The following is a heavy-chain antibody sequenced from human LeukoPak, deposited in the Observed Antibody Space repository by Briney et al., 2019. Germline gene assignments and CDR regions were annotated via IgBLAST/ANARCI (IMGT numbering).Heavy chain of an antibody. D-gene: IGHD7-27*01. J-gene: IGHJ4*02. CDR1: GGSISSSSYY. CDR2: IYYSGST. CDR3: ALTPWGYFDY. V-gene: IGHV4-39*07. Sequence: PETLSLTCTVSGGSISSSSYYWGWIRQPPGKGLEWIGSIYYSGSTYYNPSLKSRVTISVDTSKNQFSLKLSSVTAADTAVYYCALTPWGYFDYWGQGTLVTVSS.